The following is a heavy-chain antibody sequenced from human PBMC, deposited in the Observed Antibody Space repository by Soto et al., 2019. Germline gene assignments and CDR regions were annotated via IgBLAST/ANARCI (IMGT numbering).Heavy chain of an antibody. V-gene: IGHV3-23*01. J-gene: IGHJ4*02. Sequence: GGSLRLSCAASGFTFNNFAMIWVRQAPGKGLEWVSAISGSGSNTYYADSVKGRFTISRDNSKNTVSLQMNSLRVEDTAVYYCTTGEERNSNWHGKFASWGKGTQVTVS. CDR3: TTGEERNSNWHGKFAS. D-gene: IGHD1-1*01. CDR1: GFTFNNFA. CDR2: ISGSGSNT.